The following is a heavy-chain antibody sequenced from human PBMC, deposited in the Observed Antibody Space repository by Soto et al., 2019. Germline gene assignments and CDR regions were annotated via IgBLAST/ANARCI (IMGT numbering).Heavy chain of an antibody. CDR1: DFTFDGHG. CDR2: INGNGTYM. J-gene: IGHJ5*02. CDR3: PRDAGLDDVFNDFPVSDGAAS. Sequence: GGSLRLSCAASDFTFDGHGMSWVRQAPGKGPEWVSSINGNGTYMFYADSVKGRFTISRDNAKNSVFLQMNSLRAEDAAVYYCPRDAGLDDVFNDFPVSDGAASWGQGNMVTVSS. D-gene: IGHD3-9*01. V-gene: IGHV3-21*01.